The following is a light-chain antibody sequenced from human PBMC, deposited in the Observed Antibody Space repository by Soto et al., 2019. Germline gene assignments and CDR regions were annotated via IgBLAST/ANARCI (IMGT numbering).Light chain of an antibody. CDR1: SSDIGSYNF. CDR2: EGS. CDR3: FSYAGGSTYV. V-gene: IGLV2-23*01. Sequence: QSVLTQPASVSASHGQSITISCTGTSSDIGSYNFVSWYQQHPGKAPKLMIYEGSKRPSGISDRFSGSKSGNTASLTISGLQAEDEADYFCFSYAGGSTYVFGTGTKVTVL. J-gene: IGLJ1*01.